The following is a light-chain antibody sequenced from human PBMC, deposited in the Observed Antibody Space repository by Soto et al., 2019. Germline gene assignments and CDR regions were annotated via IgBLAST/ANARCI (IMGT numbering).Light chain of an antibody. J-gene: IGLJ2*01. CDR1: SSDIGGYNS. CDR2: DVS. CDR3: SSYTGGSIVL. Sequence: QSALTQPASVSGSPGQSITISCTGTSSDIGGYNSVSWYQQHPGKAPQLMIYDVSNRPSQVSNRFSGSKSGNTASLTIAGLQAEDEADYYCSSYTGGSIVLFGGGTKVTVL. V-gene: IGLV2-14*01.